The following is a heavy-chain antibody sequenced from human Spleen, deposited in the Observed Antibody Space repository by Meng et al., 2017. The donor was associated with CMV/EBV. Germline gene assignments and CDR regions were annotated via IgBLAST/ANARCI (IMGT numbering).Heavy chain of an antibody. D-gene: IGHD2-2*01. CDR1: GGSFSGYY. Sequence: SETLSLTCAVYGGSFSGYYWSWIRQPPGKGLEWIGEINHSGSTNYNPSLKSRVTISVDTSKNQFSLKLSSVPAADTAVYYCARVCSSTSCYGQPDYYYHGMDVWGQGTTVTVSS. CDR2: INHSGST. J-gene: IGHJ6*02. CDR3: ARVCSSTSCYGQPDYYYHGMDV. V-gene: IGHV4-34*01.